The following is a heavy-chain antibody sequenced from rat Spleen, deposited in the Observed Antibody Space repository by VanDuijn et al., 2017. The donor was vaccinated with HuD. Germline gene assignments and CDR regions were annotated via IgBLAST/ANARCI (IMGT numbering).Heavy chain of an antibody. J-gene: IGHJ2*01. CDR2: ISYDGSST. CDR3: KRGCYFGY. V-gene: IGHV5-20*01. CDR1: GFTLSNYD. Sequence: EVQLVESGGGLVQPGRSMKLSCAASGFTLSNYDMVWVRQAPTKGLEWVASISYDGSSTYHRDSVKGRFTISRDNAKSTLYLQMDSLRSEDTATYYRKRGCYFGYLGQGVMVTVSS.